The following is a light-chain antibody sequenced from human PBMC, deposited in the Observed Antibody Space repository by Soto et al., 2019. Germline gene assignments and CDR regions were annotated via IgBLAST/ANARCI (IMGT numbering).Light chain of an antibody. CDR1: SSNIGSNY. Sequence: QSVLTHPPSASGTPGQGVTISCSGSSSNIGSNYVYWYQQLPGTAPKLLIYRNNQRPSGVPDRFSGSKSGTSASLAISGLRSEDEADYYCAAWDDSLSGVVFGGGTQLTVL. CDR3: AAWDDSLSGVV. J-gene: IGLJ2*01. CDR2: RNN. V-gene: IGLV1-47*01.